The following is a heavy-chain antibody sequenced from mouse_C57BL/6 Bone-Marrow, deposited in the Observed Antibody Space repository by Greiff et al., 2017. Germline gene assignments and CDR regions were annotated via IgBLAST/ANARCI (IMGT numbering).Heavy chain of an antibody. V-gene: IGHV1-7*01. CDR1: GYTFTSYW. CDR2: INPSSGYT. J-gene: IGHJ3*01. CDR3: ARSRYGNYLGLAY. D-gene: IGHD2-1*01. Sequence: QVQLQQSGAELAKPGASVKLSCKASGYTFTSYWMHWVKQRPGQGLEWIGYINPSSGYTKYNQKFKDKATLTADKSSSTAYMQLSSLTYEASAVYYCARSRYGNYLGLAYWGQGTLVTVSA.